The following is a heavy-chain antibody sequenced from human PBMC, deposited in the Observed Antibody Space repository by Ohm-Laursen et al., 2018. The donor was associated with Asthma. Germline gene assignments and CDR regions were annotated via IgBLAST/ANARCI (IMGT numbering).Heavy chain of an antibody. CDR3: ARGSLGIAAHAGS. CDR1: GYTFTSYD. J-gene: IGHJ5*02. Sequence: AASVKVSCKVSGYTFTSYDINWVRQATGQGLEWMGWMNPNSGNTGYAQKFQGRVTMTRNTSISTAYMELSSLRSEDTAVYYCARGSLGIAAHAGSWGQGTLVTVSS. V-gene: IGHV1-8*01. D-gene: IGHD6-13*01. CDR2: MNPNSGNT.